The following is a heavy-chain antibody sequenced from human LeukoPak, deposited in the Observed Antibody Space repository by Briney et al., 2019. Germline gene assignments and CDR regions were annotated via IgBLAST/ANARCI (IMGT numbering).Heavy chain of an antibody. CDR1: GGSISSGGYY. J-gene: IGHJ4*02. V-gene: IGHV4-31*03. D-gene: IGHD1-26*01. CDR2: IYYSGST. CDR3: ARGHSGSYSVDY. Sequence: PSETLSPTCTVSGGSISSGGYYWSWIRQHPGKGLEWIGYIYYSGSTYYNPSLKSRVTISVDTSKNQFSLKLSSVTAADTAVYYCARGHSGSYSVDYWGQGTLVTVSS.